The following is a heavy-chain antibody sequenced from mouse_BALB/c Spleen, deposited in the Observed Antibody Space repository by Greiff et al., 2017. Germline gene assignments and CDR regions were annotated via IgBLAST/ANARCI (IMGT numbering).Heavy chain of an antibody. CDR2: ISSGSSTI. Sequence: EVQGVESGGGLVQPGGSRKLSCAASGFTFSSFGMHWVRQAPEKGLEWVAYISSGSSTIYYADTVKGRFTISRDNPKNTLFLQMTSLRSEDTAMYYCARGYYYGSRGAMDYWGQGTSVTVSS. V-gene: IGHV5-17*02. J-gene: IGHJ4*01. D-gene: IGHD1-1*01. CDR1: GFTFSSFG. CDR3: ARGYYYGSRGAMDY.